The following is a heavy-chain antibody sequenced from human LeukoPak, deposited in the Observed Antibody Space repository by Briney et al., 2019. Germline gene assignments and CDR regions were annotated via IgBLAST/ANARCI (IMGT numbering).Heavy chain of an antibody. CDR3: AKDTYYHDSSGFYIFDS. J-gene: IGHJ4*02. CDR1: GFTFSSYG. V-gene: IGHV3-30*18. D-gene: IGHD3-22*01. CDR2: ISYDGGNK. Sequence: GTTLRLSCAASGFTFSSYGIHWGRQAPGKGLEWVAVISYDGGNKHYVDSVKSRFTISRDNDKNTLDLQMSSLRAEDTAVYYCAKDTYYHDSSGFYIFDSWGQGTLVTVSS.